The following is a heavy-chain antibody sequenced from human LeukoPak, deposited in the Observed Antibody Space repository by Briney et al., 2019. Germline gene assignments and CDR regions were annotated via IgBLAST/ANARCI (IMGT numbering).Heavy chain of an antibody. V-gene: IGHV3-23*01. CDR1: GFTFNNYA. CDR2: ISGGGGTT. Sequence: PGGSLRLSCAASGFTFNNYAMNWVRQAPGKGLEWVSSISGGGGTTYYADSAKGRFTISRDNSQNTLYLQMNSLRAEVTAVYYCARDYADYVGYFFFDYWGQGTLVTVSS. CDR3: ARDYADYVGYFFFDY. D-gene: IGHD4-17*01. J-gene: IGHJ4*02.